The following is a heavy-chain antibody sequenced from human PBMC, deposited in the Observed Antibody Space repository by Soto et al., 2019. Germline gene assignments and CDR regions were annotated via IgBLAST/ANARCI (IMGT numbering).Heavy chain of an antibody. D-gene: IGHD3-10*01. Sequence: QVQLVQSGAEVKKPGSSVNVSCKASGGTFSSYAISWVRQAPGQGLEWMGGIIPIFGTANYAQKVQGRVTIPADKSTSTAYMELSSLRSEDTAVYYCARDLVHYYGSGSYPRHDYGMDVWGQGTTVTVSS. CDR1: GGTFSSYA. CDR2: IIPIFGTA. CDR3: ARDLVHYYGSGSYPRHDYGMDV. J-gene: IGHJ6*02. V-gene: IGHV1-69*06.